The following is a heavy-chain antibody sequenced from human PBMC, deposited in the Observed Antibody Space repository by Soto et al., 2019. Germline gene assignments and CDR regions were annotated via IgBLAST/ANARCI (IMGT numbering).Heavy chain of an antibody. CDR3: ARELGYCSGGRCYAAYDY. CDR2: ISSSSSYT. CDR1: GFTFSDYY. D-gene: IGHD2-15*01. V-gene: IGHV3-11*05. J-gene: IGHJ4*02. Sequence: GGSLRLSCAASGFTFSDYYMSWIRQAPGKGLEWVSYISSSSSYTNYADSVKGRFTISRDNAKNSLYLQMNSLRAEDTAVYYCARELGYCSGGRCYAAYDYCGRGTLVTVSS.